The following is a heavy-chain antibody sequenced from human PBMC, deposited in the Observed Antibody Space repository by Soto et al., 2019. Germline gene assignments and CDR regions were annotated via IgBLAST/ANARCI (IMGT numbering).Heavy chain of an antibody. D-gene: IGHD4-4*01. CDR1: EYPFTGYY. V-gene: IGHV1-2*02. CDR2: INPNSGGT. J-gene: IGHJ5*02. Sequence: ASVKVSCKASEYPFTGYYIHWLRQAPGQGLEWMGWINPNSGGTNYAHKFQGRVTMTRDTSTSTAYMELNRLRSDDTAVYYCARDLTPSNYGWFDPWGQGTLVTVSS. CDR3: ARDLTPSNYGWFDP.